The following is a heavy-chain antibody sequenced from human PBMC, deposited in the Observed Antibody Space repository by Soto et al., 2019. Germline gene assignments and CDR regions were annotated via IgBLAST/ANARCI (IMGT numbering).Heavy chain of an antibody. CDR2: IHDSGNT. Sequence: QVQLQESGPRLVKPSQTLSLTCIVSGGSISNSDYYWSWIRQLPEKGLEWIGYIHDSGNTYYNPSIKSRVTISFDKSKKQFSLSLTSVTAADTAVYYCAASSSSWPTYFDYWGQGALGNVSS. CDR1: GGSISNSDYY. J-gene: IGHJ4*02. CDR3: AASSSSWPTYFDY. D-gene: IGHD2-2*01. V-gene: IGHV4-31*03.